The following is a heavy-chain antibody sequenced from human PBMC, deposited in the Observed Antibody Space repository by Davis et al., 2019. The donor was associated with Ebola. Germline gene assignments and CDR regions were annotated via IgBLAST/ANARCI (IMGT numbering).Heavy chain of an antibody. D-gene: IGHD1-7*01. CDR3: ARLYNWNYHLDY. V-gene: IGHV3-33*08. Sequence: GGSLRLSCAASGFTFSSYGMHWVRQAPGKGLEWVAVIWYDGSNKYYADSVKGRFTISRDNSKNTLYLQMNSLRAEDTAVYYCARLYNWNYHLDYWGQGTLVTVSS. CDR2: IWYDGSNK. CDR1: GFTFSSYG. J-gene: IGHJ4*02.